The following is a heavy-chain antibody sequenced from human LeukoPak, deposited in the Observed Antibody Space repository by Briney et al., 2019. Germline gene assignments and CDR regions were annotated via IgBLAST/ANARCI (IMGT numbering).Heavy chain of an antibody. V-gene: IGHV4-34*01. CDR1: GGSFSGYY. CDR2: INHSGST. CDR3: ATGYYDLWSGYTDDY. D-gene: IGHD3-3*01. Sequence: PSETRSLTCAVYGGSFSGYYWSWIRQPPGKGLEWIGEINHSGSTNYNPSLKSRVTISVDTSKNQFSLKLSSVTAADTAVYYCATGYYDLWSGYTDDYWGQGTLVTVSS. J-gene: IGHJ4*02.